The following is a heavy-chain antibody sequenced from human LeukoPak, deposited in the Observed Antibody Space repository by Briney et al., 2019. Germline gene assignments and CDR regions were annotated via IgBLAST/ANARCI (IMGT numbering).Heavy chain of an antibody. Sequence: ETLSLTCTVSGGSISSSNYHWSWVRQAPGKGLEWLSYIGRDSSTIYYADSVKGRFTISRDNAKNSLYLQMNSLRAEDTAVYYCARVGVSCSSTSCYVFDYWGQGTLVTVSS. CDR1: GGSISSSNYH. V-gene: IGHV3-48*01. D-gene: IGHD2-2*01. CDR3: ARVGVSCSSTSCYVFDY. CDR2: IGRDSSTI. J-gene: IGHJ4*02.